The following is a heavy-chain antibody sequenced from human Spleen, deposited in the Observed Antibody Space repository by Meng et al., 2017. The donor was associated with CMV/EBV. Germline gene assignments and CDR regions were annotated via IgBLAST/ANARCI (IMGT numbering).Heavy chain of an antibody. CDR2: MYYGGST. D-gene: IGHD6-6*01. J-gene: IGHJ4*02. CDR3: ARWWYSSSSGGYYFDY. CDR1: GSISSSSYY. V-gene: IGHV4-39*01. Sequence: GSISSSSYYWGWIRQTPGKGLEWIGSMYYGGSTYYNPSLKSRVTLSVDTSKNQFSLGLSSVTVADTAVYYCARWWYSSSSGGYYFDYWGQGILVTVSS.